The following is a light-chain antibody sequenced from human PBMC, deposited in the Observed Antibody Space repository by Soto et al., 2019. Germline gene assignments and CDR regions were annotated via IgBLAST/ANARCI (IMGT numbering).Light chain of an antibody. CDR1: SSDVGGYNY. CDR3: SSYTSSSTLL. V-gene: IGLV2-14*01. Sequence: QSVLTQPASVSGSPGHSITISCTGTSSDVGGYNYVSWYQQHPGKAPKLMIYDVSNRPSGVSNRFSGSKSGNTASLTISGLQAEDEADYYCSSYTSSSTLLFGTGTKATVL. J-gene: IGLJ1*01. CDR2: DVS.